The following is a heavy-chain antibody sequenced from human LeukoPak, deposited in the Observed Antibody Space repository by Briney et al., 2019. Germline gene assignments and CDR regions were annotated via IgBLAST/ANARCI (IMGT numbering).Heavy chain of an antibody. Sequence: TGGSLRLSCAASGFTFSSYAMSWVRQAPGKGLEWVSAICGSGGSTYYADSVKGRFTISRDNSKNTLYLQMNSLRAEDTAVYYCAKDRGYGDYVEYYYYGMDVWGQGTTVTVSS. CDR3: AKDRGYGDYVEYYYYGMDV. CDR2: ICGSGGST. J-gene: IGHJ6*02. V-gene: IGHV3-23*01. D-gene: IGHD4-17*01. CDR1: GFTFSSYA.